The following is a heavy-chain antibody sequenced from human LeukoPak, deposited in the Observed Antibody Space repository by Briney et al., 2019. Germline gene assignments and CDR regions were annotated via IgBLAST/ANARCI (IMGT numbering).Heavy chain of an antibody. CDR1: GLTFSSYG. CDR2: IWYDGSNK. D-gene: IGHD3-3*01. V-gene: IGHV3-33*01. Sequence: GSLRLSCAASGLTFSSYGMHWVRQAPGKGLEWVAIIWYDGSNKYYADSVKGRFTISRDNSKNTLYLQKNSLRVEDTAVYYCARDYGSGMDCWGQGTLVTVSS. J-gene: IGHJ4*02. CDR3: ARDYGSGMDC.